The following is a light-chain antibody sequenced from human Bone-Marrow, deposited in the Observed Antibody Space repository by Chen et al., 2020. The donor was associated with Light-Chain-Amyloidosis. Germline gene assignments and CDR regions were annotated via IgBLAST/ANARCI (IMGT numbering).Light chain of an antibody. CDR1: SSDVGGDNH. V-gene: IGLV2-14*01. CDR3: SSYTITNTLV. Sequence: QSALTQPASVSVSPGQSITISCTGTSSDVGGDNHVSWYQKHPDKAPKLMIYEVTNRPSWVPDRFSGSKSDNTASLTISGLQTEDEADYFSSSYTITNTLVFGSGTRVTVL. CDR2: EVT. J-gene: IGLJ1*01.